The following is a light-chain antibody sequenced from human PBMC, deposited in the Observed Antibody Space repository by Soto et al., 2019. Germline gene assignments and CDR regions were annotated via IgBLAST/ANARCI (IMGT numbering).Light chain of an antibody. CDR3: QQYGSSPRT. CDR2: GAS. CDR1: QNLSSSY. V-gene: IGKV3-20*01. J-gene: IGKJ1*01. Sequence: EIVLTQSPGTLSLSPGERATLSCRASQNLSSSYLAWYQQIPGQAPRLLIFGASSRATGIPDRFRGSGSGTDFTLTISRLEPEDFAVYYRQQYGSSPRTFGQGTKVDIK.